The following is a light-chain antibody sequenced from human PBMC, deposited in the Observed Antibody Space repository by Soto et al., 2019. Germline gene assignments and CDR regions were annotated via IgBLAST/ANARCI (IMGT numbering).Light chain of an antibody. Sequence: EIVLTQSPGTLSLSPGERATLSRRASQSVSSSHLAWYQQNPGQAPRLLIYGATSRATGIPDRFSSSGSGTDFTLTISRLEPEDFAVYYCQQYGTSAGTFGQGTKVEIK. CDR3: QQYGTSAGT. V-gene: IGKV3-20*01. CDR2: GAT. J-gene: IGKJ1*01. CDR1: QSVSSSH.